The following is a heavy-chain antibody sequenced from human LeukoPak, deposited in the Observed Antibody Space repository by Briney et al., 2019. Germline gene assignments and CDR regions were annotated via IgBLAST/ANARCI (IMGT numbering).Heavy chain of an antibody. CDR3: ASHGYCSGGTCYSNYYYGMDV. CDR2: IYYSWTT. D-gene: IGHD2-15*01. CDR1: GGSISSYY. V-gene: IGHV4-59*08. J-gene: IGHJ6*02. Sequence: SETLSLTCTVSGGSISSYYWSWIRQPPGKGLEWIGYIYYSWTTNYNPSLKSRVTISVDTSKNQFSLKLSSVTAADTAVYYCASHGYCSGGTCYSNYYYGMDVWGQGTTVTVSS.